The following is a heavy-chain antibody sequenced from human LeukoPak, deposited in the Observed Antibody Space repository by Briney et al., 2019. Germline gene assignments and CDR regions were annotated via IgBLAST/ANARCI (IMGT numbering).Heavy chain of an antibody. D-gene: IGHD3-3*01. V-gene: IGHV4-4*07. Sequence: SETLSLTCTVSGGSISSYYWSWLRQPAGKGLEWIGRIYTSGSTNYNPSLKSRVTMSVDTSKNQFSLKLSSVTAADTAVYYCARDFLTIFGVDPFDPWGQGTLVTVSS. J-gene: IGHJ5*02. CDR3: ARDFLTIFGVDPFDP. CDR1: GGSISSYY. CDR2: IYTSGST.